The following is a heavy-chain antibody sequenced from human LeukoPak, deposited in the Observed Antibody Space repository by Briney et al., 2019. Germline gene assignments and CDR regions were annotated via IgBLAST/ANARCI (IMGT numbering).Heavy chain of an antibody. CDR2: ISSSSSYI. V-gene: IGHV3-21*01. CDR3: ARKWGRQGGDY. J-gene: IGHJ4*02. CDR1: GFTLSSYS. Sequence: GGSLRLSCAASGFTLSSYSMNWVRQAPGKGLEWVSSISSSSSYIYCADSVKGRFTISRDNAKNSLYLQMNSLRAEDTAVYYCARKWGRQGGDYWGQGTLVTVSS. D-gene: IGHD2-8*01.